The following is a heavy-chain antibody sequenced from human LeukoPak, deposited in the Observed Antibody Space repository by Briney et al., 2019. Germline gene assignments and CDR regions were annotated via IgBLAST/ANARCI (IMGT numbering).Heavy chain of an antibody. CDR3: ARGSYVPAAGTDY. V-gene: IGHV1-69*08. CDR2: IIPIIDTL. CDR1: GGSFGSYT. Sequence: SVKVSCKASGGSFGSYTFTWVRQAPGQGLEWMGRIIPIIDTLNYAQSFQGRVTITADRSTNTIYMELNSLRSEDTATYYCARGSYVPAAGTDYWGQGTLVIVAS. J-gene: IGHJ4*02. D-gene: IGHD2-2*01.